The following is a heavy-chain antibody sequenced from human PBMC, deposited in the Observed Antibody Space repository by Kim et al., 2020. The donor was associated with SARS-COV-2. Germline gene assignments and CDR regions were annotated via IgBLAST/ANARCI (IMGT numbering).Heavy chain of an antibody. CDR3: AKQPSGWYGTFDY. Sequence: YADSVKGRLAISRDNSKNTLYLQMNSLGAEDTAVYYGAKQPSGWYGTFDYWGQGTLVTVSS. V-gene: IGHV3-23*01. D-gene: IGHD6-19*01. J-gene: IGHJ4*02.